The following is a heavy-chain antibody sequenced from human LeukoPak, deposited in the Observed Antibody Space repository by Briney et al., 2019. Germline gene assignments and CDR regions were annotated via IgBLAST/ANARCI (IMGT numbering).Heavy chain of an antibody. CDR2: IKQDGSEK. V-gene: IGHV3-7*01. Sequence: GGSLRLSCAASGFTFRSYGMHWVRQAPGKGLEWVANIKQDGSEKYYVDSVKGRFTISRDNAKNSLYLQMNSLRAEDTAVYYSASGGALRYFDWLDYWGQGTLVTVSS. CDR1: GFTFRSYG. CDR3: ASGGALRYFDWLDY. J-gene: IGHJ4*02. D-gene: IGHD3-9*01.